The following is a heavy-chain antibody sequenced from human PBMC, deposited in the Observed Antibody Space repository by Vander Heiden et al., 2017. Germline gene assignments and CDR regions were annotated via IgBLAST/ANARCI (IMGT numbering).Heavy chain of an antibody. CDR1: LFTFSSYG. D-gene: IGHD6-6*01. J-gene: IGHJ4*02. CDR3: ARVSKARATLGY. Sequence: LSCASSLFTFSSYGMHWVRKAPGKGLEWVAVIWYDGSNKYYADSVKGRFTISRDNSKNTRYLKMKSMRAEDTAVYYSARVSKARATLGYWGQGTLVTVSS. V-gene: IGHV3-33*01. CDR2: IWYDGSNK.